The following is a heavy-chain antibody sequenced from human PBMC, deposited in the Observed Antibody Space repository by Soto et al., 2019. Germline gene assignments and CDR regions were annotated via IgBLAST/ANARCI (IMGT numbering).Heavy chain of an antibody. V-gene: IGHV3-72*01. CDR3: ARGPDILTAYYGPFDY. CDR1: GFTFSDHY. J-gene: IGHJ4*02. CDR2: TRNKANSYTT. Sequence: EVQLVESGGDLVQPGGSLRLSCAASGFTFSDHYMDWVRQAPGKGLEWVGRTRNKANSYTTEYAASVKGRFTISRDDSKNSLYLQMNSLKTEDTAVYYCARGPDILTAYYGPFDYWGQGTLVTVSS. D-gene: IGHD3-9*01.